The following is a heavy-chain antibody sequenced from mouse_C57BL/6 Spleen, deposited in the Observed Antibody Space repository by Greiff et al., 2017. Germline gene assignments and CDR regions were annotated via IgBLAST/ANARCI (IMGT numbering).Heavy chain of an antibody. V-gene: IGHV1-9*01. Sequence: QVQLQQSGAELMKPGASVTLSCKATGYTFTGYWLEWVNQRPGHGLEWIGEILPGSGSTNYNEKFKGKATFTADTSSNTTYLQLSSLTTEDSAIYYCARYDYGPPIAYWGQGTLVTVSA. CDR1: GYTFTGYW. CDR3: ARYDYGPPIAY. D-gene: IGHD2-4*01. J-gene: IGHJ3*01. CDR2: ILPGSGST.